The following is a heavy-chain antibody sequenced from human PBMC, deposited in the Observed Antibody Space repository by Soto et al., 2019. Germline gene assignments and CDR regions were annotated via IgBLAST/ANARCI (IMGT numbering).Heavy chain of an antibody. V-gene: IGHV1-69*06. CDR1: GGTFSSYA. D-gene: IGHD5-18*01. Sequence: GASVKVSCKASGGTFSSYAISWVRQAPGQGLEWMGGIIPIFGTANYAQKFQGRVTITADKSTSTAYMELSNLRSEDTAVYYCARGVEAMATYYYYGMDVWGQGTTVTVSS. CDR3: ARGVEAMATYYYYGMDV. J-gene: IGHJ6*02. CDR2: IIPIFGTA.